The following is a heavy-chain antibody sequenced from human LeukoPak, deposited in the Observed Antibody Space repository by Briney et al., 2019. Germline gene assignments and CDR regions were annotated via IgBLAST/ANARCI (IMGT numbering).Heavy chain of an antibody. D-gene: IGHD2-15*01. Sequence: ASVKVSCKTSGYTFTTFGITWVRQAPGQGLEWMGWINGYNGYTNYAQRFQGRVSMTTDTSTSIAYMELGSLSSDDTAVYYCARNTSTTHYDYWGQGTLVTVSS. J-gene: IGHJ4*02. CDR2: INGYNGYT. CDR1: GYTFTTFG. CDR3: ARNTSTTHYDY. V-gene: IGHV1-18*01.